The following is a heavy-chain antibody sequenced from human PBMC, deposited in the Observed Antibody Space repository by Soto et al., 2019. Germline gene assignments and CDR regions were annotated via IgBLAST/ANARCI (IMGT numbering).Heavy chain of an antibody. Sequence: ASVKVSCKTSGYTFTSYGISWVRQAPGQGLEWMGWISAYNGNTNYAQKLQGRVTMTTDTSTSTAYMELRSLRSDDTAVYYCAREDSSGYSRTGWFDPWGQGTLVTVSS. CDR3: AREDSSGYSRTGWFDP. CDR1: GYTFTSYG. CDR2: ISAYNGNT. D-gene: IGHD3-22*01. V-gene: IGHV1-18*01. J-gene: IGHJ5*02.